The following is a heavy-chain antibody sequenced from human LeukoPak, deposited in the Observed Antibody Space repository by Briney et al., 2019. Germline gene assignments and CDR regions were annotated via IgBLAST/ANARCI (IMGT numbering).Heavy chain of an antibody. Sequence: SETLSLTCAVYGGSFSGYYWSWIRQPPGKGLEWIGYIYYSGSTNYNPSLKSRVTISVDTSKNQFSLKLFSVTAADTAVYYCARAVAGAGWFDPWGQGTLVTVSS. CDR1: GGSFSGYY. D-gene: IGHD6-19*01. J-gene: IGHJ5*02. CDR2: IYYSGST. CDR3: ARAVAGAGWFDP. V-gene: IGHV4-59*01.